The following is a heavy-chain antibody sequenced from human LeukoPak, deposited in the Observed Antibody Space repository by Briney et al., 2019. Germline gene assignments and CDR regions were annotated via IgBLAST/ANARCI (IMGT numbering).Heavy chain of an antibody. D-gene: IGHD4-23*01. CDR1: GFTFSIYW. J-gene: IGHJ4*02. Sequence: PGGSLRLSCAASGFTFSIYWMTWVRQAPGKGLEWVANIKQDGSEKYYVDSVKGRFTISRDNAKNSLYQQMSSLRAEDTAVYYCARGSYGGNTLDYWGQGTLVTVSS. V-gene: IGHV3-7*05. CDR2: IKQDGSEK. CDR3: ARGSYGGNTLDY.